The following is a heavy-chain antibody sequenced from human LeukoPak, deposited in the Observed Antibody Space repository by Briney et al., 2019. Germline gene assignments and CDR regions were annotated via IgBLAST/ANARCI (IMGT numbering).Heavy chain of an antibody. CDR2: TYYSSKWYN. Sequence: SQTLSLTCAISGDSVSTNTVAWNRIRQSPSRGLEWLGRTYYSSKWYNDYAVSAKSRITISPDTSKNQFSLHLNSVTPEDTAVYFCARALVADVHNGFDFWGQGTLVTVSS. V-gene: IGHV6-1*01. CDR3: ARALVADVHNGFDF. CDR1: GDSVSTNTVA. J-gene: IGHJ4*02. D-gene: IGHD5-12*01.